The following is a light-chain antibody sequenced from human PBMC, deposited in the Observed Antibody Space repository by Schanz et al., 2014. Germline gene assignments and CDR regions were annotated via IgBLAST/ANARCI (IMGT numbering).Light chain of an antibody. CDR3: CSYAGSSTWV. J-gene: IGLJ3*02. CDR1: SSDVGGYNH. Sequence: QSALTQPASVSGSPGQSITISCTGTSSDVGGYNHVSWYQQHPGKAPKLIIYDVNNRPSGVSNRFSGSKSGNTASLTISGLQAEDEADYYCCSYAGSSTWVFGGGTKLTVL. V-gene: IGLV2-23*02. CDR2: DVN.